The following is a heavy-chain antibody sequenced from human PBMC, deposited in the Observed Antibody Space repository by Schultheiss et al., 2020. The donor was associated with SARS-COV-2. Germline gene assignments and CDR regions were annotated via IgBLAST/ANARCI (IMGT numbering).Heavy chain of an antibody. J-gene: IGHJ3*02. V-gene: IGHV3-48*01. CDR1: GFTFSSYS. CDR2: ISSSSSTI. CDR3: ASDNWNYGDAFDI. Sequence: GGSLRLSCAASGFTFSSYSMNWVRQAPGKGLEWVSYISSSSSTIYYADSVKGRFTISRDNAKNSLYLQMNSLRAEDTAVYYCASDNWNYGDAFDIWGQGTMVTVSS. D-gene: IGHD1-7*01.